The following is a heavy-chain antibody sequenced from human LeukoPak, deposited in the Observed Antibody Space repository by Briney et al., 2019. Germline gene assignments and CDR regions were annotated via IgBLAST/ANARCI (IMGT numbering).Heavy chain of an antibody. Sequence: GGSLRLSCAASGFTFSSYSMNWVRQAPGKGLEWVSAISGSGGSTYYADSVKGRFTISRDNSKNTLYLQMNSLRAEDTAVYYCAKENYYGSGSYYNQGYFDYWGQGTLVTVSS. CDR2: ISGSGGST. J-gene: IGHJ4*02. D-gene: IGHD3-10*01. CDR3: AKENYYGSGSYYNQGYFDY. V-gene: IGHV3-23*01. CDR1: GFTFSSYS.